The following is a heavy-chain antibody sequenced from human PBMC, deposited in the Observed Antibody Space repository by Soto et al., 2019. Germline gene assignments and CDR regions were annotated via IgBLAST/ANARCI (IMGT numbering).Heavy chain of an antibody. CDR1: GYTFSSYY. CDR3: ARDLASETGTTY. Sequence: QVQLVQSGAEVTKPGASVKVSCRASGYTFSSYYIHWVRQAPGQGLEWVGVINPNGGCTRYAQRFQGRVTLTRDTYTSTVYMDLSRLRSDDTAVFYCARDLASETGTTYWGQGTLVNVSS. CDR2: INPNGGCT. D-gene: IGHD1-7*01. J-gene: IGHJ4*02. V-gene: IGHV1-46*01.